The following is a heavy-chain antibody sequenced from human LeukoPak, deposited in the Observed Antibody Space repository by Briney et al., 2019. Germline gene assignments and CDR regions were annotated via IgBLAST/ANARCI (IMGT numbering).Heavy chain of an antibody. CDR2: ISGSGGGT. CDR1: GITLSNYG. D-gene: IGHD3-16*01. Sequence: GGSLRLSCAVSGITLSNYGMSWVRQAPGKGLEWVAGISGSGGGTNYADSVKGRFTISRDNSKNTLYLQLNSLRAEDTAVYYCMRGGTDDYWGQGTLVTVSS. CDR3: MRGGTDDY. V-gene: IGHV3-23*01. J-gene: IGHJ4*02.